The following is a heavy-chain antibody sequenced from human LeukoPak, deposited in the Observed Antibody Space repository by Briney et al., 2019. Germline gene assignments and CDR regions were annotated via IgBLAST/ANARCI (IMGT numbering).Heavy chain of an antibody. CDR3: VRHGLGSSWFGFDY. V-gene: IGHV5-51*01. Sequence: GESLKISCKGSGYTFTTYWIGWVRQMPGKGLEWMGIIYPGDSDPRYSPSFQGQVTISADTSISTAYLQWSSLKASDSAMYYCVRHGLGSSWFGFDYGGQGTLVTVSS. CDR2: IYPGDSDP. D-gene: IGHD6-13*01. CDR1: GYTFTTYW. J-gene: IGHJ4*02.